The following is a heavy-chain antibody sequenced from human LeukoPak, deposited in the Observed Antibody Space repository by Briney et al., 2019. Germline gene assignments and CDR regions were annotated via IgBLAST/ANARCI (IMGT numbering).Heavy chain of an antibody. D-gene: IGHD3-3*01. J-gene: IGHJ4*02. CDR3: AKAPGITIFGVVRN. V-gene: IGHV3-9*01. Sequence: GRSLRLSCAASGFTFDDYAMHWVRQAPGKGLEWVSGISWNSGSIGYADSVKGRFTISRDNAKNSLYLQMNSLRAEDTALYYCAKAPGITIFGVVRNWGQGTLVTVSS. CDR2: ISWNSGSI. CDR1: GFTFDDYA.